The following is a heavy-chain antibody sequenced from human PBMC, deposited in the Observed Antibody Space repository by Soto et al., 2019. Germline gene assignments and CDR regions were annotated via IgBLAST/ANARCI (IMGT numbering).Heavy chain of an antibody. CDR2: ISDDGVSK. D-gene: IGHD3-10*01. CDR1: GFTFSNYG. CDR3: ARAYYFGSGTSYTLYY. Sequence: GGSLRLSCAASGFTFSNYGMHWVRQAPGKGLEWVAVISDDGVSKYYADSVQGRFTISRDNSESVVLLQMNSLRPDDTALYFCARAYYFGSGTSYTLYYWGQGTQVTVSS. J-gene: IGHJ4*02. V-gene: IGHV3-30*03.